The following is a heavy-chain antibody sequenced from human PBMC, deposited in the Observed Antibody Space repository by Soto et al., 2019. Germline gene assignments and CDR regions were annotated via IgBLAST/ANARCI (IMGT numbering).Heavy chain of an antibody. CDR2: ISDDGVSK. D-gene: IGHD3-10*01. CDR1: GFTFSNYG. CDR3: ARAYYFGSGTSYTLYY. Sequence: GGSLRLSCAASGFTFSNYGMHWVRQAPGKGLEWVAVISDDGVSKYYADSVQGRFTISRDNSESVVLLQMNSLRPDDTALYFCARAYYFGSGTSYTLYYWGQGTQVTVSS. J-gene: IGHJ4*02. V-gene: IGHV3-30*03.